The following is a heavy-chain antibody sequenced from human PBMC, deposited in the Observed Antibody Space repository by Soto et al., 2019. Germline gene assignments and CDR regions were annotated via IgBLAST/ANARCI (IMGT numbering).Heavy chain of an antibody. Sequence: SESLSLTCTVSGGSISSGGYYWSWIRQHPGKGLEWIGYIYYSGSTYYNPSLKSRVTISVDTSKNQFSLKLSSVTAADTAVYYCARGLNSNYFDYWGQGTLVTVSS. CDR3: ARGLNSNYFDY. D-gene: IGHD4-4*01. CDR2: IYYSGST. J-gene: IGHJ4*02. V-gene: IGHV4-31*03. CDR1: GGSISSGGYY.